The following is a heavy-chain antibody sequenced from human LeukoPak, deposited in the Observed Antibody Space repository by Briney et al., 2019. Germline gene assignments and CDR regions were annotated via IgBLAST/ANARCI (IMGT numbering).Heavy chain of an antibody. CDR2: ISAYNGNT. D-gene: IGHD3-3*01. Sequence: ASVKVSCKASGYTFTSYGISWVRQAPGQGLEWMGWISAYNGNTNYAQKLQGRVTMTTDTSTSTAYMELRSLRSDDTAVYYCAREKPGITIFGVVTPSFDYWGQGTLVTVSS. J-gene: IGHJ4*02. CDR3: AREKPGITIFGVVTPSFDY. CDR1: GYTFTSYG. V-gene: IGHV1-18*01.